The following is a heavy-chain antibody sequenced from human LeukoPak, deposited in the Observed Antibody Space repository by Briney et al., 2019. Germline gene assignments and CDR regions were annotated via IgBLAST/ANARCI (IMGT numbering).Heavy chain of an antibody. V-gene: IGHV3-21*01. CDR3: ARPPPGYSSGWYALVDY. D-gene: IGHD6-19*01. CDR2: ISSSSSYI. J-gene: IGHJ4*02. Sequence: PGGSLRLSCAASGFTFSSYAMHWVRQAPGKGLEWVSSISSSSSYIYYADSVKGRFTISRDNAKNSLYLQMNSLRAEDTAVYYCARPPPGYSSGWYALVDYWGQGTLVTVSS. CDR1: GFTFSSYA.